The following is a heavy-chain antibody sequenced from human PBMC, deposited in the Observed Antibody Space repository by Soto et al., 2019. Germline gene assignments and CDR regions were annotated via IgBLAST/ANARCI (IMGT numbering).Heavy chain of an antibody. CDR3: ARRYGASLDY. Sequence: QVQLQESGPGLVKPSETLSLTCTVSGGSISSYYWSWIRQPPGKGLEWIGYIYYSGSTNYNPSLHSRGTISVYTSKNQFALSLSAVTAAETAVYYCARRYGASLDYWGHGTLVTLSS. J-gene: IGHJ4*01. V-gene: IGHV4-59*01. CDR1: GGSISSYY. CDR2: IYYSGST. D-gene: IGHD4-17*01.